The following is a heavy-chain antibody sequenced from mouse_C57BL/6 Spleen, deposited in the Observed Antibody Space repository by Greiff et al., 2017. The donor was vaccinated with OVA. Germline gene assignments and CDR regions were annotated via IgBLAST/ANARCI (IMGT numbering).Heavy chain of an antibody. Sequence: EVQLVESGGGLVKPGGSLKLSCAASGFTFSSYAMSWVRQTPEKRLEWVATISDGGSYTYYPDNVKGRFTISRDNAKNNLYLQMSHLKSEDTAMYYCARDRIYDGYRWYFDVWGTGTTVTVSA. D-gene: IGHD2-3*01. V-gene: IGHV5-4*01. CDR1: GFTFSSYA. CDR3: ARDRIYDGYRWYFDV. CDR2: ISDGGSYT. J-gene: IGHJ1*03.